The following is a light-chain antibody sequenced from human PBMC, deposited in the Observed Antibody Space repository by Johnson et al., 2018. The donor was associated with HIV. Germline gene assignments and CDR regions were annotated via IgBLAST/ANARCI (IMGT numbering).Light chain of an antibody. CDR1: SSNIGNNF. CDR3: ATWDDSLNGLYV. CDR2: ENS. J-gene: IGLJ1*01. Sequence: QSVLTQPPSVSAAPGQKVTISCSGSSSNIGNNFVSWYQHLPGTAPKLLIYENSKRPSGIPDRFSGSKSGTSASLAISGLQAEDEADYFCATWDDSLNGLYVFGTGTKVTVL. V-gene: IGLV1-51*02.